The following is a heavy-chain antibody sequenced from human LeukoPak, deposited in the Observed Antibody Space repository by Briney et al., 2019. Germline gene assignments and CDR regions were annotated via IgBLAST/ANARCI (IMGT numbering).Heavy chain of an antibody. D-gene: IGHD6-19*01. Sequence: SETLSLTCAVSGGSISSSNWWSWIRQPPGKGLEWIGEINHSGSTNYNPSLKSRDTISVDTSKNQFSLKLSSVTAADTAVYYCARVRRQWLAETFDYWGQGTLVTVSS. CDR3: ARVRRQWLAETFDY. CDR2: INHSGST. J-gene: IGHJ4*02. CDR1: GGSISSSNW. V-gene: IGHV4-4*02.